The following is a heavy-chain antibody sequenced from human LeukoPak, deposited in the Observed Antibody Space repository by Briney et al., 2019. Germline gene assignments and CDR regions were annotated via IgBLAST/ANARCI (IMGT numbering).Heavy chain of an antibody. Sequence: GASVKVSCEASGYTFTSYGISWVRQAPGQGLEWMGWISAYNGNTNYAQKLQGRVTMTTDTSTSTAYMELRSLRSDDTAVYYCAVDPGIAVAGTGTFDYWGQGTLVTVSS. J-gene: IGHJ4*02. CDR1: GYTFTSYG. D-gene: IGHD6-19*01. V-gene: IGHV1-18*01. CDR3: AVDPGIAVAGTGTFDY. CDR2: ISAYNGNT.